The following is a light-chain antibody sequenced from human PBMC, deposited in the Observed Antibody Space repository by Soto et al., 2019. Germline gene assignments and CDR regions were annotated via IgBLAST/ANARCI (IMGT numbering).Light chain of an antibody. J-gene: IGKJ5*01. Sequence: EIVLTQSPGTLSLSPGERGTLSFSASQRFVSSNLAWYQQKPGQAPRLLIYGASSRATCIPDRFSGIGSWTIFTLTIRRREADEFAGYYGQQRSNWTTVTLGLGTLLVIK. CDR1: QRFVSSN. CDR3: QQRSNWTTVT. V-gene: IGKV3D-20*02. CDR2: GAS.